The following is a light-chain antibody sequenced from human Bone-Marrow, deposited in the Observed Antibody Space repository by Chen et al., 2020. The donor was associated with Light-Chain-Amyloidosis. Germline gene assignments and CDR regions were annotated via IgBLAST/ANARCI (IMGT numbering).Light chain of an antibody. CDR1: NIGSTS. J-gene: IGLJ3*02. CDR3: QVWDRSSDRPV. Sequence: SYVLTQPSSVSVAPGQTAPIACGGNNIGSTSVHWYQQTPGQAPLLVVYDDSDRPSGIPERLSGSNSGNTANLTVSRVEAGDEADYYCQVWDRSSDRPVFGGGTKLTVL. V-gene: IGLV3-21*02. CDR2: DDS.